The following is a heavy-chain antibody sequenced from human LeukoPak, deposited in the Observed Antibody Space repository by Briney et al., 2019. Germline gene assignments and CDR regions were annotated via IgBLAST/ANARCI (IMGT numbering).Heavy chain of an antibody. CDR3: ARDRREQRLVFYDS. CDR2: ISSSIRTI. V-gene: IGHV3-48*04. Sequence: GGSLRLSCEASGFTFSTYSMSWVRQAPGKGLEWVSYISSSIRTIYYADSVKGRFTIYRDSAKNSLYLQINILRAEETAVYYCARDRREQRLVFYDSWGQGNLVTVSS. D-gene: IGHD6-13*01. CDR1: GFTFSTYS. J-gene: IGHJ4*02.